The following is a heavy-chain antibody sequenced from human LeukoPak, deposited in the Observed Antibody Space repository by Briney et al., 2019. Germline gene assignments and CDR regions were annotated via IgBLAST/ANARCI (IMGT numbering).Heavy chain of an antibody. CDR2: IIPIFGTA. J-gene: IGHJ6*04. V-gene: IGHV1-69*13. CDR3: ARGVRGDIVVVGTGQDYYCYGMDV. D-gene: IGHD2-2*01. CDR1: GGTFSSYA. Sequence: SVKVSCKASGGTFSSYAISWVRQAPGQGLEWMGGIIPIFGTANYAQKFQGRVTITADESTSTAYMELSSLRSEDTAVYYCARGVRGDIVVVGTGQDYYCYGMDVWGKGTTVTVSS.